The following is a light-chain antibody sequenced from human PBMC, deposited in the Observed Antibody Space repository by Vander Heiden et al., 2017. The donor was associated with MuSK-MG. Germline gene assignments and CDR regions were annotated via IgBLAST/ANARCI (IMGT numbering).Light chain of an antibody. CDR3: QQSDSTPRT. V-gene: IGKV1-39*01. CDR2: AAS. Sequence: DIQMTQSPSSLSASVGDRVTITCRASQSISSYLNWYQQKPGKAPKLLIYAASSFQSGGPSKFSGRGSGTDFTLTISRLQPENFATYYCQQSDSTPRTFGQGTKVEIK. CDR1: QSISSY. J-gene: IGKJ1*01.